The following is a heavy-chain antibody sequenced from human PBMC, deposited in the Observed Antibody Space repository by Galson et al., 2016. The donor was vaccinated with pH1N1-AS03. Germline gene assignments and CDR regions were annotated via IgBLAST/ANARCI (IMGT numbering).Heavy chain of an antibody. CDR3: ARRNPNPNFAIWYQHDYGMDV. D-gene: IGHD2-2*01. Sequence: SLRLSCAASGFTFSMSYIHWVRQAPGKGLEWVSRISNDGRNVRYADFVKGRFAVSRDNAKNTEFLQMNSLRADDKAVYFCARRNPNPNFAIWYQHDYGMDVWGQGTTVTVSS. J-gene: IGHJ6*02. CDR1: GFTFSMSY. CDR2: ISNDGRNV. V-gene: IGHV3-74*01.